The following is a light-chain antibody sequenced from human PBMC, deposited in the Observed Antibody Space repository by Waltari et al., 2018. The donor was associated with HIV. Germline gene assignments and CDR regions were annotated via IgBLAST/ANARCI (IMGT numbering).Light chain of an antibody. CDR1: RSNIGSNT. Sequence: QSVLTQPPSASGTPGQRVTISCSGTRSNIGSNTVNWYQLLPGTAPQLLIYNDKVRPSGGRGRFSGSRSGASSSLAISGLQPEDEADYYCSSWDDRLNGQGVFGGGTKLTVL. CDR2: NDK. CDR3: SSWDDRLNGQGV. J-gene: IGLJ3*02. V-gene: IGLV1-44*01.